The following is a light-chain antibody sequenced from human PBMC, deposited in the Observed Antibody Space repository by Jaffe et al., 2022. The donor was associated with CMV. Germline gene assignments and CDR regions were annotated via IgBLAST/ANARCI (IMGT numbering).Light chain of an antibody. CDR3: QQYKSPPWT. CDR2: RAS. V-gene: IGKV1-5*03. CDR1: QSINNW. J-gene: IGKJ1*01. Sequence: DIQLTQSPSTLSASVGDRVSITCRASQSINNWMVWYQQKPGKAPKVLIYRASNLESGVPSRFSGSGFGTEFTLTISSVQPDDFATYHCQQYKSPPWTFGQGTKVEMK.